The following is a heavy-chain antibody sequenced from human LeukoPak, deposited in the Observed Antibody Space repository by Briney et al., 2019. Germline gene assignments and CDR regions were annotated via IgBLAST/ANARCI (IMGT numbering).Heavy chain of an antibody. CDR3: AELGITMIGGV. V-gene: IGHV3-9*01. CDR2: ISWNSGSI. D-gene: IGHD3-10*02. Sequence: GGSLRLSCAASGFTFDDYAMHWVRQAPGKGLEWVLGISWNSGSIDYADSVKGRFTISRDNAKNSLYLQMNSLRAEDTAVYYCAELGITMIGGVWGKGTTVTISS. J-gene: IGHJ6*04. CDR1: GFTFDDYA.